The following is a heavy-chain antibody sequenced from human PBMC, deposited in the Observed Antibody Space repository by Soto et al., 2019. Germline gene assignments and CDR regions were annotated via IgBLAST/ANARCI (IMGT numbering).Heavy chain of an antibody. D-gene: IGHD3-10*01. Sequence: VQLVESGGGLVQPGGSLRLSCAASGFTFSSYSMNWVRQAPGKGLEWVSYISSSSSTIYYADSVKGRFTISRDNAKNSLYLQMNSLRAEDAAVYYCARVSGSGLADWGQGTLVTVSS. CDR1: GFTFSSYS. CDR2: ISSSSSTI. J-gene: IGHJ4*02. CDR3: ARVSGSGLAD. V-gene: IGHV3-48*01.